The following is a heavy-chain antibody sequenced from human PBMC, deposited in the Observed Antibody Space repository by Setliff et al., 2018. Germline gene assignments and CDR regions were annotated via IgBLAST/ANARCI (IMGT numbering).Heavy chain of an antibody. D-gene: IGHD3-3*02. CDR1: GFTFSDSG. CDR2: LRSDGTTR. Sequence: PGGSLRLSCETSGFTFSDSGMQWVRQVPGRGLEWVAFLRSDGTTRYQSDSMKARFTISRDNSKNTLYLQMNSLRPEDTAVYFCAKEDHFWGGYPNYFRLYYLDFWGPGTLVTVSS. V-gene: IGHV3-30*02. CDR3: AKEDHFWGGYPNYFRLYYLDF. J-gene: IGHJ4*02.